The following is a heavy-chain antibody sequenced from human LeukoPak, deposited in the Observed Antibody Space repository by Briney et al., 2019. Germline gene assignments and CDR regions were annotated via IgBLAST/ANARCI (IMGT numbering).Heavy chain of an antibody. CDR1: VVAVSSYY. V-gene: IGHV4-59*02. CDR3: ARGNGDYGEPYFFDF. Sequence: SETLSLTCTVSVVAVSSYYWTCIRQPPGKGLEWIGYFHYSGNTDYNPVLTSRATISVDTSKNQFSLNVNSVPAADTAVYYCARGNGDYGEPYFFDFWGQGSLVTVSS. D-gene: IGHD4-17*01. CDR2: FHYSGNT. J-gene: IGHJ4*02.